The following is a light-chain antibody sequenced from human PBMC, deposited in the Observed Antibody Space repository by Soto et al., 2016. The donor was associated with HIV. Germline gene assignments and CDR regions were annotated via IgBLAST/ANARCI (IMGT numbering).Light chain of an antibody. CDR2: QDS. V-gene: IGLV3-1*01. J-gene: IGLJ2*01. CDR1: KLGDKY. Sequence: SYELTQPLSVSVSPGQTASIPCSGDKLGDKYTCWYQQKPGQSPVLVIYQDSRRPSGIPERFSGSNSGNTATLTISGTQAMDEADYYCQAWDSNTHVVFGGGTKLTVV. CDR3: QAWDSNTHVV.